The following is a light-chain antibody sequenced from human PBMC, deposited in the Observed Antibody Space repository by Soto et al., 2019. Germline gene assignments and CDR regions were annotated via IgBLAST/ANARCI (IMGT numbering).Light chain of an antibody. CDR2: EVN. Sequence: QSALTQPPSASGSPGQSVTISCTGTSSYVGGYNYVSWYQQHSGKAPKVMIYEVNKRPSGVPDRFSGSKSGNTASLTVSGLQAEDEADYYCSSYAGSNNYVFGAGTKVTVL. CDR1: SSYVGGYNY. V-gene: IGLV2-8*01. J-gene: IGLJ1*01. CDR3: SSYAGSNNYV.